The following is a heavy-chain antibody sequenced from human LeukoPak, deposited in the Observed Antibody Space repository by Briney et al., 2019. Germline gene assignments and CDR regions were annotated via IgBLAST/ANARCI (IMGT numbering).Heavy chain of an antibody. D-gene: IGHD4-17*01. J-gene: IGHJ6*03. CDR2: ISAYNGDT. V-gene: IGHV1-18*01. Sequence: ASVKVSCKASGYTFTSYGISWVRQAPGQGLEWMGWISAYNGDTNYAQKLQGRVTMTTDTSTSTAYMELRSLRSDDTALYYCARESPNYGDSYYYYYYYMDVWGKGTTVTVYS. CDR3: ARESPNYGDSYYYYYYYMDV. CDR1: GYTFTSYG.